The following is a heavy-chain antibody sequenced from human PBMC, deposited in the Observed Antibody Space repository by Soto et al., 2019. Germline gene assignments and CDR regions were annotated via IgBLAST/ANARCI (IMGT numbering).Heavy chain of an antibody. CDR2: ISSSSSTI. J-gene: IGHJ4*02. Sequence: GGSLRLSCAASGFTFSSYSMNWVRQAPGKGLEWVSYISSSSSTIYYADSVKGRFTISRDNAKKSLYQQMNSLRAEDTAVYYCARDRGTVTMAYWGQGTLVTVSS. V-gene: IGHV3-48*01. CDR1: GFTFSSYS. CDR3: ARDRGTVTMAY. D-gene: IGHD4-17*01.